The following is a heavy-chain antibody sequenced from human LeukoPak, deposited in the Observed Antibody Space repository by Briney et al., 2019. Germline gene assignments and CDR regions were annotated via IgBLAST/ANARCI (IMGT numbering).Heavy chain of an antibody. CDR2: IIPIFGTA. V-gene: IGHV1-69*01. CDR3: ARGFVDTAMVYYGMDV. J-gene: IGHJ6*02. D-gene: IGHD5-18*01. Sequence: SVKVSCKASGGTFSSYAISWVRQAPGQGLEWMGGIIPIFGTANYAQKFQGRVTITADESTSTAYMELSSLRSEDTAVYYCARGFVDTAMVYYGMDVWGQGTTVTVSS. CDR1: GGTFSSYA.